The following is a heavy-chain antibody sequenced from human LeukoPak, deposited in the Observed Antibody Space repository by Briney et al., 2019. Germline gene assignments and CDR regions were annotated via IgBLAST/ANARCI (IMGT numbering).Heavy chain of an antibody. CDR3: ARPFGNGWFLRDY. J-gene: IGHJ4*02. CDR1: GFTFSSYG. CDR2: IRYDGSNK. D-gene: IGHD6-19*01. V-gene: IGHV3-30*02. Sequence: GGSLRLSCAASGFTFSSYGMHWVRQAPGKGLEWVAFIRYDGSNKYYADSVKGRFTISRDNSKNTLYLQMNSLRAEDTAVYYCARPFGNGWFLRDYWGRGTLVTVPS.